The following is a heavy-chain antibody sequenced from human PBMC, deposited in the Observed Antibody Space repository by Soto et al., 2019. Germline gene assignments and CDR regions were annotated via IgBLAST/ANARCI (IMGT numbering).Heavy chain of an antibody. D-gene: IGHD3-22*01. CDR3: ARDTPYYYDSSGNNDY. Sequence: QVQLVESGGGVVQPWRSLRLSCAASGFTFSRYGMHWVRQAPGKGLAWVAVIWYDGSNKYYADSVKGRFTISRDNSKNTMYREMNSLRAEDTAVYYCARDTPYYYDSSGNNDYWCQGTLVTVSS. CDR1: GFTFSRYG. J-gene: IGHJ4*02. V-gene: IGHV3-33*01. CDR2: IWYDGSNK.